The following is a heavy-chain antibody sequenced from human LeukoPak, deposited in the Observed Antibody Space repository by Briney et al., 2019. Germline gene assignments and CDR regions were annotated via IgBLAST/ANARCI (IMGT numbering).Heavy chain of an antibody. V-gene: IGHV4-39*07. J-gene: IGHJ4*02. CDR2: IYYSGST. Sequence: SETLSLTCTVSGGSISSSSYYWGWIRQPPGKGLEWIGSIYYSGSTNYNPSLKSRVTISVDTSKNQFSLKLSSVTAADTAVYYCARTAVAGPDYFDYWGQGTLVTVSS. CDR3: ARTAVAGPDYFDY. CDR1: GGSISSSSYY. D-gene: IGHD6-19*01.